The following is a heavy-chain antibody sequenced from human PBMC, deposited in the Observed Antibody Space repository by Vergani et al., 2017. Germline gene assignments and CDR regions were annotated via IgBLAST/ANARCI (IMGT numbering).Heavy chain of an antibody. D-gene: IGHD4-17*01. V-gene: IGHV3-23*01. CDR2: ISGSGGSP. CDR3: AKELNGDYDRTSET. J-gene: IGHJ5*02. Sequence: EVQLLESGGGLVQPGGSLRLSCAASGFTFSSYAMSWVRQAPGKGLEWVSAISGSGGSPYYADSVKGRFTIARDNSKNTLYLQMNSLRAEDTAVYYCAKELNGDYDRTSETWGQGTLVTVSS. CDR1: GFTFSSYA.